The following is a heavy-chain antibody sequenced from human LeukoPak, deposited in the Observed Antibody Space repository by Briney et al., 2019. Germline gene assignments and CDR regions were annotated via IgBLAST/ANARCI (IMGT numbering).Heavy chain of an antibody. Sequence: QAGGSLKLSCEVSGLIFETYGMHWVRQAPGKGLEWVGVISKNGSNTYYGDSVKGRFTISKDSSKNTLQMNSLSAEDTAIYYCVKHSGGVYGNSDSWGQRILVTVSS. CDR2: ISKNGSNT. CDR3: VKHSGGVYGNSDS. CDR1: GLIFETYG. V-gene: IGHV3-30*18. D-gene: IGHD1-1*01. J-gene: IGHJ4*02.